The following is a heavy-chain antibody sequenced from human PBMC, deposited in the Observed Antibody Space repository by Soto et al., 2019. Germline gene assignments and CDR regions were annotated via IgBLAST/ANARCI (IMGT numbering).Heavy chain of an antibody. Sequence: PSETLSLTCTVSGGSISSGGYYWSWIRQHPGKGLEWIGYIYYSGSTYYNPSLKSRVTISVDTSKNQFSLKLSSVIAADTAVYYCARESHDDYYYYYMDVWGKGTTVTVSS. CDR3: ARESHDDYYYYYMDV. CDR2: IYYSGST. J-gene: IGHJ6*03. D-gene: IGHD1-1*01. CDR1: GGSISSGGYY. V-gene: IGHV4-31*03.